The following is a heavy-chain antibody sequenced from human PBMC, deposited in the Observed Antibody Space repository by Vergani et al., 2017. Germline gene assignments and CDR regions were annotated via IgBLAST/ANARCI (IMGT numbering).Heavy chain of an antibody. CDR1: GFTFSSYS. V-gene: IGHV3-23*04. J-gene: IGHJ4*02. Sequence: EVQLVESGGGLVQPGGSLRLSCAASGFTFSSYSMNWVRQAPGKGLEWVSAISGSGGSTYYADSVKGRFTISRDNSKNTLYLQMNSLRAEDTAVYYCAKGAHYDFWSGYYYFDYWGQGTLVTVSS. CDR3: AKGAHYDFWSGYYYFDY. CDR2: ISGSGGST. D-gene: IGHD3-3*01.